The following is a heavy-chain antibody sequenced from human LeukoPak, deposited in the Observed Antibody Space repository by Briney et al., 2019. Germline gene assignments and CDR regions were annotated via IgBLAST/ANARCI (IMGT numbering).Heavy chain of an antibody. J-gene: IGHJ6*04. D-gene: IGHD3-10*01. CDR2: ICAYNGNT. CDR3: AREKPWGYGSGSDGMDV. CDR1: GYTFTNYG. V-gene: IGHV1-18*04. Sequence: ASVKVSCKGSGYTFTNYGITWVRQAPGQGLEWMGWICAYNGNTNYAQKFQGRVTMTTDTSTSKAYMELRSLRSDDTAVYYCAREKPWGYGSGSDGMDVWGKGTTVTVSS.